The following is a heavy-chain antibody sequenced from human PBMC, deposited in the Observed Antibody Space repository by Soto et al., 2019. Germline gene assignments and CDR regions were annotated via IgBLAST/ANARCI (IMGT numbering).Heavy chain of an antibody. J-gene: IGHJ6*02. CDR3: ARDPDYYYGMDL. Sequence: QVQLQESGPGLVKPSETLSLTCTVSGGSISSYYWSWIRQPPGKGLEWIGYIYYSGSTNFNPSPKSRVTISVDTSKNQFSLKLSSVTAAHTAVYSCARDPDYYYGMDLWGRGTTVTVSS. V-gene: IGHV4-59*01. CDR1: GGSISSYY. CDR2: IYYSGST.